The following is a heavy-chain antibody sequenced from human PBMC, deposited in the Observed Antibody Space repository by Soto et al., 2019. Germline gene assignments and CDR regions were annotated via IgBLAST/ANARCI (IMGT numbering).Heavy chain of an antibody. V-gene: IGHV1-18*04. CDR3: ARIEVLRYFDWSPPNYYYGMDV. CDR2: ISAYNGNT. CDR1: GYTFTSYG. Sequence: XSVKVSCKASGYTFTSYGISWVRQAPGQGLEWMGWISAYNGNTNYAQKLQGRVTMTTDTSTSTAYMELRSLRSDDTAVYYCARIEVLRYFDWSPPNYYYGMDVWGQGTTVTVSS. J-gene: IGHJ6*02. D-gene: IGHD3-9*01.